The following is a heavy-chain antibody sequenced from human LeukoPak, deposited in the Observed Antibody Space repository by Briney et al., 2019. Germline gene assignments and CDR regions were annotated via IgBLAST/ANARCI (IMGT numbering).Heavy chain of an antibody. CDR2: FKTNYNQV. D-gene: IGHD4-11*01. V-gene: IGHV3-23*05. CDR1: GFTFSDYA. J-gene: IGHJ4*02. Sequence: GGSLRLSCVASGFTFSDYAMNWVRQAPGKGLEWVSTFKTNYNQVYYAESVRGRFTISTDNSKNTAYLQMTSLRVEDTALYYCARSVPDYTRFDFWGQGALVTVSS. CDR3: ARSVPDYTRFDF.